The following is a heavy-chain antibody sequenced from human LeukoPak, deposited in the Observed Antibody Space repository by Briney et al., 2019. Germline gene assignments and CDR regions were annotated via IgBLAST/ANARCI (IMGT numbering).Heavy chain of an antibody. D-gene: IGHD3-16*02. J-gene: IGHJ4*02. V-gene: IGHV4-34*01. CDR2: INHSGST. CDR1: GGSFSGYY. Sequence: SETLSLTCAVYGGSFSGYYWSWIRQPPGKGLEWIGEINHSGSTNYNPSLKSRVTISVDTSKNQFSLRLSSVTAADTAVYYCARQRGGPYDYVWGSYRAPYYFDYWGQGTLVTVSS. CDR3: ARQRGGPYDYVWGSYRAPYYFDY.